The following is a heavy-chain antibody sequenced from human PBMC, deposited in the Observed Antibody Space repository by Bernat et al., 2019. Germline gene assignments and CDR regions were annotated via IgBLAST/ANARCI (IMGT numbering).Heavy chain of an antibody. V-gene: IGHV3-30-3*01. Sequence: VQLVESGGGLVQPGGSLRLSCAASGFTFSNYWMHWVRQAPGKGLEWVAVISYDGSNKYYADSVKGRFTISRDNSKNTLYLQMNSLRAEDTAVYYCARDIAAAGIYYYYGMDVWGQGTTVTVSS. CDR3: ARDIAAAGIYYYYGMDV. CDR1: GFTFSNYW. D-gene: IGHD6-13*01. J-gene: IGHJ6*02. CDR2: ISYDGSNK.